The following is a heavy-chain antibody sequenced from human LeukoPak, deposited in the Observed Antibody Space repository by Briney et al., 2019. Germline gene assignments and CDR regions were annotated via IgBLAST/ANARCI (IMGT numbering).Heavy chain of an antibody. CDR1: GGSISSSSYY. J-gene: IGHJ4*02. CDR2: IYYSGST. D-gene: IGHD3-16*01. Sequence: SETLSLTCTVSGGSISSSSYYWGWIRQPPGKGLEWIGSIYYSGSTNYNPSLKSRVTISVDTSKNQFSLKLSSVTAADTAVYYCAREGALNFDYWGQGTLVTVSS. CDR3: AREGALNFDY. V-gene: IGHV4-39*07.